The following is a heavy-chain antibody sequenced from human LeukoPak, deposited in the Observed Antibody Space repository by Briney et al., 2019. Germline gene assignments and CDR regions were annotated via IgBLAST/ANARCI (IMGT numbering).Heavy chain of an antibody. CDR1: GFTFSSSA. Sequence: GGSLRLSCAASGFTFSSSAMSWVRQAPGKGLEWVSAISNNGGYTYYADSVQGRFTISRDNSKSTLCLQMNSLRAEDTAVYYCAKDTPVTTFADYWGQGTLVTVSS. CDR2: ISNNGGYT. J-gene: IGHJ4*02. D-gene: IGHD4-17*01. V-gene: IGHV3-23*01. CDR3: AKDTPVTTFADY.